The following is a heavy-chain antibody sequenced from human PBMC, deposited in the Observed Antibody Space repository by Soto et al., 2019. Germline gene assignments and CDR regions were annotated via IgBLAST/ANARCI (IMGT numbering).Heavy chain of an antibody. CDR3: ARDLGWACDS. V-gene: IGHV3-48*02. CDR1: GFTFSTFS. D-gene: IGHD6-19*01. CDR2: ISGGGRPI. Sequence: EVQLVESGGGSVQPGGSLRLSCAASGFTFSTFSMNWVRQAPGRGLEWISYISGGGRPISYADSVKGRFTISRDNAKNSLYLQMDRLTDEDTAVYYCARDLGWACDSWGQGTLVTVSS. J-gene: IGHJ4*02.